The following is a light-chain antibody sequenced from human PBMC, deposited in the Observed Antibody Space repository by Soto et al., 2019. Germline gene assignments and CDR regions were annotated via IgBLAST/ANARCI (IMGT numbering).Light chain of an antibody. CDR3: CSDTTSNTRQIV. CDR1: SSDVGGYNY. Sequence: QSALTQPASVSGSPGQSITISCTGTSSDVGGYNYVSWYQQQPGKAPKFMIYDVSNRPSGVSNRFSGSKSGNTASLTISGLQAEDEADYYCCSDTTSNTRQIVFGTGTKVTVL. J-gene: IGLJ1*01. CDR2: DVS. V-gene: IGLV2-14*01.